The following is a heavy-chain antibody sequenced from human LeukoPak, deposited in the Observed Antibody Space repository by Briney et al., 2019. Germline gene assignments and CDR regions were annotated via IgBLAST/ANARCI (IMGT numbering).Heavy chain of an antibody. Sequence: SETLSLTCAVSGGSISSGGYSWSWIRQPPGTGLEWIGYIYHSGSTYYNPSLKSRVTISVDRSKNQFSLKLSSVTAADTAVYYCARVAYYDSSGYYAPYWYFDLWGRGTLVTVSS. CDR1: GGSISSGGYS. D-gene: IGHD3-22*01. CDR3: ARVAYYDSSGYYAPYWYFDL. V-gene: IGHV4-30-2*01. J-gene: IGHJ2*01. CDR2: IYHSGST.